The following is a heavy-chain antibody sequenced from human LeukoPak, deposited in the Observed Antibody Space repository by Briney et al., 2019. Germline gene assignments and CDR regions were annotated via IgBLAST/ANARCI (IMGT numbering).Heavy chain of an antibody. V-gene: IGHV3-23*01. CDR1: RFSFCSYA. Sequence: PGGSLRLSCAVSRFSFCSYAMSWVRQAPGKGREGVSAISGSGGSTYYADSVKGRFTISRDNSKNTLYLQMDSLRAEDTAVYDCAPLVVVPAAPFDYWGQGTLVTVSS. CDR2: ISGSGGST. CDR3: APLVVVPAAPFDY. D-gene: IGHD2-2*01. J-gene: IGHJ4*02.